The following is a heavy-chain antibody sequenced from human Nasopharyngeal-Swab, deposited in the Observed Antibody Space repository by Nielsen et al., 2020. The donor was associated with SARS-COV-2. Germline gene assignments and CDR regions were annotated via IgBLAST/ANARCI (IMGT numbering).Heavy chain of an antibody. J-gene: IGHJ4*02. V-gene: IGHV3-48*01. CDR1: GFTFSSYS. Sequence: GGSLRLSCAASGFTFSSYSMNWVRQAPGKGLEWVSYISSSSSTIYYADSVKGRFTISRDNAKNSLYLQMNSLRAEDTAVYYCARDRGGYGDYVDYWGQGTLVTVSS. D-gene: IGHD3-16*01. CDR2: ISSSSSTI. CDR3: ARDRGGYGDYVDY.